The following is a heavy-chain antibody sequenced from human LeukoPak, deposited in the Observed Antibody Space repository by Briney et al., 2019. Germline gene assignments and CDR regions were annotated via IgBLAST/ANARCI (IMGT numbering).Heavy chain of an antibody. CDR1: GFTVSSND. CDR2: MFSGGST. J-gene: IGHJ3*02. CDR3: ARDPGHEGFDI. V-gene: IGHV3-66*01. Sequence: PGGSLRLSCAVSGFTVSSNDMSWVRQAPGKGLEWVSVMFSGGSTYYADSVKGRFTISRDNSKNTLYLQMNSLRDDDTAVFYCARDPGHEGFDIWGHGTLVTVSS.